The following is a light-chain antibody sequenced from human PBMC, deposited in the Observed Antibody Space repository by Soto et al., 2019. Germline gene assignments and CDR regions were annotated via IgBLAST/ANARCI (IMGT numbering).Light chain of an antibody. CDR3: QQYQNWPPQYT. V-gene: IGKV3-15*01. CDR1: QSVASN. Sequence: EIVMTQSPASLSASPGDGATLSCRASQSVASNVAWYQQKPGQGPRLLIHGASTRAVGVPARFSGSGSGTDFTLTINSRQSEDLAFSSYQQYQNWPPQYTFGQGTKLQIK. J-gene: IGKJ2*01. CDR2: GAS.